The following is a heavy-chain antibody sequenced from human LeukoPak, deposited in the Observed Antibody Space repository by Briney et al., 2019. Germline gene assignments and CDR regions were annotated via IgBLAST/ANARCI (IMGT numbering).Heavy chain of an antibody. CDR2: INHSGST. D-gene: IGHD6-13*01. CDR1: GGSFTGYY. V-gene: IGHV4-34*01. Sequence: PSETLSLTCAVYGGSFTGYYWSWIRQPPGKGLEWIGEINHSGSTNYNPSLKSRVTMSVDTSKNQFSLKLNSVTAADTAVYYCARGKTWYENWGQGTLVTVSS. J-gene: IGHJ4*02. CDR3: ARGKTWYEN.